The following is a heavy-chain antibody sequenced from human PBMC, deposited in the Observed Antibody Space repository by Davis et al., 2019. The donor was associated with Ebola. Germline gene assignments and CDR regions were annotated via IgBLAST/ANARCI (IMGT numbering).Heavy chain of an antibody. Sequence: GESLKISCAASGFTFSSYNMNWVRQAPGKGLEWVSSISSSSSYIYYADSVKGRFTISRDNAKNSLYLQMNGLRAEDTAVYYCARSEPPDYWGQGTLVTVSS. CDR3: ARSEPPDY. CDR2: ISSSSSYI. D-gene: IGHD1-14*01. CDR1: GFTFSSYN. J-gene: IGHJ4*02. V-gene: IGHV3-21*01.